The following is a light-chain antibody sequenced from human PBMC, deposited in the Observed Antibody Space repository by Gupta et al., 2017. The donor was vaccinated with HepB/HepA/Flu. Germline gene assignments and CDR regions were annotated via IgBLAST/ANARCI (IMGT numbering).Light chain of an antibody. Sequence: DVVLTQSQLSLPVILRQSASMSCWSSQSLADTDGSTYLSWFQQRPGQPPRRLIDKVSNRDAGVPDRFIGSGSGSDFTLTISSVEAEDVGLYYCMQSTHWPPLAFGGGTKVEI. CDR3: MQSTHWPPLA. CDR1: QSLADTDGSTY. J-gene: IGKJ4*01. CDR2: KVS. V-gene: IGKV2-30*01.